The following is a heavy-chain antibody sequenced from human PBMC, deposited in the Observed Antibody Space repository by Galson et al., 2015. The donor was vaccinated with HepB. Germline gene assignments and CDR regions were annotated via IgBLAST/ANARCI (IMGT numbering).Heavy chain of an antibody. CDR1: GFTFSSYG. CDR2: ISYDGSNK. J-gene: IGHJ4*02. Sequence: SLRLSCAASGFTFSSYGMHWVRQAPGKGLEWVAVISYDGSNKYYADSVKGRFTISRDNSKNTLYLQMNSLRAEDTAVYYCAKGDLLAAAGPYYFDYWGQGTLVTVSS. D-gene: IGHD6-13*01. V-gene: IGHV3-30*18. CDR3: AKGDLLAAAGPYYFDY.